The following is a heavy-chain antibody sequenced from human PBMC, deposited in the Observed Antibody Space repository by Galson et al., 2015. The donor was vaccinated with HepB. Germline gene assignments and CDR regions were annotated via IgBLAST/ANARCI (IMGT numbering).Heavy chain of an antibody. CDR3: AKCVYGDHYYGMDV. Sequence: SLRLSCAASGFTFRSYAMSWVRQAPGKGLEWVSAISGSGGSTYYADSVKGRFTISRDNSKNTLYLQMNSLRAEDTAVYYCAKCVYGDHYYGMDVWGQGTTVTVSS. CDR2: ISGSGGST. J-gene: IGHJ6*02. V-gene: IGHV3-23*01. D-gene: IGHD4-17*01. CDR1: GFTFRSYA.